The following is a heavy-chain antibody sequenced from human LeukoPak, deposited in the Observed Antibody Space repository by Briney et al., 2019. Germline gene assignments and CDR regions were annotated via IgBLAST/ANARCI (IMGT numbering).Heavy chain of an antibody. Sequence: GESLKISCKGSGYSFTSYWIGWVRQMPGKGLEWMGIICPGDSDTRYSPSFQGQVTISADKSISTAYLQWSSLKASDTAMYYCAAGYSSSRYYFDYWGQGTLVTVSS. CDR1: GYSFTSYW. D-gene: IGHD6-13*01. J-gene: IGHJ4*02. V-gene: IGHV5-51*01. CDR3: AAGYSSSRYYFDY. CDR2: ICPGDSDT.